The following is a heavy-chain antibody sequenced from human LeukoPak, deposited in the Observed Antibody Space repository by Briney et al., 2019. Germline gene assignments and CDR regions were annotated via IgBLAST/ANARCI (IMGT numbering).Heavy chain of an antibody. D-gene: IGHD1-26*01. CDR3: AREEIGSGSSFDY. CDR1: GFTFSSYG. V-gene: IGHV3-33*01. Sequence: GGSLRLSCAASGFTFSSYGTHWVRQAPGKGLEWVAVIWYDGSNKYYADSVKGRFTISRDNSKNTLYLQMNSLRAEDTAVYYCAREEIGSGSSFDYWGQGTLVTVSS. CDR2: IWYDGSNK. J-gene: IGHJ4*02.